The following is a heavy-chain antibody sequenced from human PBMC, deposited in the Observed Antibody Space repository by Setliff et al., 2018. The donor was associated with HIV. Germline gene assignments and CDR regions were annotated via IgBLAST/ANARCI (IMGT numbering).Heavy chain of an antibody. V-gene: IGHV7-4-1*02. CDR3: ARDLKRPNSNFWGGYPIPLDS. D-gene: IGHD3-3*01. CDR1: GYNFTNYG. Sequence: GASVKVSCKASGYNFTNYGINWVRQDPGQGLEWMGWINTNTGYPTYAQAFRGRFVFSLDTAVSTAYLQISSLKAEDTAVYFCARDLKRPNSNFWGGYPIPLDSWGQGTLVTVSS. J-gene: IGHJ4*02. CDR2: INTNTGYP.